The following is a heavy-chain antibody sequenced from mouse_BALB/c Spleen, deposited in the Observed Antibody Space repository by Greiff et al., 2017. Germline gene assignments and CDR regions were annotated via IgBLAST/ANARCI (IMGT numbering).Heavy chain of an antibody. CDR1: GFSLTSYG. J-gene: IGHJ3*01. CDR3: ARDLGDYNPWFAY. D-gene: IGHD2-4*01. Sequence: VQLVESGPGLVQPSQSLSITCTVSGFSLTSYGVHWVRQSPGKGLEWLGVIWSGGSTDYNAAFISRLSISKDNSKSQVFFKMNSLQANDTAIYYCARDLGDYNPWFAYWGQGTLVTVSA. CDR2: IWSGGST. V-gene: IGHV2-2*02.